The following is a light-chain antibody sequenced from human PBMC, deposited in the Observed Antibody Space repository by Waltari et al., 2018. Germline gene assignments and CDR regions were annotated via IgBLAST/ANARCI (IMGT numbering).Light chain of an antibody. Sequence: EIVLTQSPGTLSLSPGDRATLSCRASHSVSSNNLAWYQQKPGQAPRLLIYAASSRATRITDRFSGSGSETDFTLTISSVEPEDFAMYYCQQYANSPRTFGQGTKVEIK. V-gene: IGKV3-20*01. CDR1: HSVSSNN. CDR3: QQYANSPRT. J-gene: IGKJ1*01. CDR2: AAS.